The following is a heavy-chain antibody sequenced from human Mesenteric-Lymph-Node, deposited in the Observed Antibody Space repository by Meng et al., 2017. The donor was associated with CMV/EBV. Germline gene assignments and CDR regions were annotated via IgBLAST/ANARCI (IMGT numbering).Heavy chain of an antibody. D-gene: IGHD5-24*01. J-gene: IGHJ6*02. Sequence: LSLTCAASGFTFSSYAMSWVRQAPGKGLEWVSAISGSGGSTYYADSVKGRFTISRDNSKSTLYLQMNSLRAEDTAVYYCAKGRDGLGMDVWGQGTTVTVSS. CDR1: GFTFSSYA. CDR3: AKGRDGLGMDV. CDR2: ISGSGGST. V-gene: IGHV3-23*01.